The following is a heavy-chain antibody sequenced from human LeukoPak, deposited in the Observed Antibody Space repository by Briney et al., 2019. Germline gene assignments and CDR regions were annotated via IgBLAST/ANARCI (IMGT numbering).Heavy chain of an antibody. Sequence: PGGSLRLSCAASGFTFSNYALSWVRQAPGKGLEWVSVISDSGGNTYYADSVRGRFTVSRDNSKNTLYLQMDSLRAEDTALYYCAKDGYCSTTTCSSHWFDPWGQGTLVTVSS. CDR1: GFTFSNYA. D-gene: IGHD2-2*03. J-gene: IGHJ5*02. CDR2: ISDSGGNT. V-gene: IGHV3-23*01. CDR3: AKDGYCSTTTCSSHWFDP.